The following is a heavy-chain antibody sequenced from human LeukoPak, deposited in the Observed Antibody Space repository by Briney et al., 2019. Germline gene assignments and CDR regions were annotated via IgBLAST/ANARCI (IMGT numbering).Heavy chain of an antibody. V-gene: IGHV4-61*08. J-gene: IGHJ5*02. CDR3: ARGAGSGTYYNHIFDP. Sequence: SETLSLTCTVSGGSISSGGYYWSWIRQPPGKGLEWIGYIYYSGNTKYNPSLKSRVTISVDPSKSQFSLRLSSVTAADTAVYYCARGAGSGTYYNHIFDPWGQGTLVTVSS. CDR2: IYYSGNT. CDR1: GGSISSGGYY. D-gene: IGHD3-10*01.